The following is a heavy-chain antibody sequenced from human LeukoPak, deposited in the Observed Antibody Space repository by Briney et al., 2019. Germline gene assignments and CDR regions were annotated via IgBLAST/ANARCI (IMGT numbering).Heavy chain of an antibody. CDR1: GFTFSSYG. CDR2: IWYDGNNK. J-gene: IGHJ4*02. CDR3: ARQHCSGGDCYFFD. V-gene: IGHV3-33*01. Sequence: SGRSLRLSCAASGFTFSSYGMHWVRQAPGKGLEWVALIWYDGNNKYYADSVKGRFTISRDNSKNTLYLQLNSLRAEDTAVYYCARQHCSGGDCYFFDWGQGTLVTVSS. D-gene: IGHD2-15*01.